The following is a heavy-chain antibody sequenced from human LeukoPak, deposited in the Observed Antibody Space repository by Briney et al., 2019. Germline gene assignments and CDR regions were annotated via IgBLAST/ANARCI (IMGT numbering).Heavy chain of an antibody. D-gene: IGHD6-19*01. J-gene: IGHJ4*02. CDR1: GYTFTGYY. V-gene: IGHV1-2*02. CDR2: INPNSGGT. CDR3: ATGIAVDGRTFDY. Sequence: ASVKVSCKASGYTFTGYYMHWVRQAPGQGLEWMGWINPNSGGTNYAQKFQGRVTMTRDTSISTAYMELSRLRSDDTAVYYCATGIAVDGRTFDYWGQGTRVTVSS.